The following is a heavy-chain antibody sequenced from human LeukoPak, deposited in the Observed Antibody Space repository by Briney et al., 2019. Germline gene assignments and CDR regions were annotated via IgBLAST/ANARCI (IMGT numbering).Heavy chain of an antibody. CDR1: GFTFSSYG. J-gene: IGHJ4*02. CDR3: AKDLTVGDYYYDSSVISGN. V-gene: IGHV3-23*01. D-gene: IGHD3-22*01. CDR2: ISGSGGST. Sequence: GGTLRLSCAASGFTFSSYGMSWVRQAPGKGLEWVSAISGSGGSTYYADSVKGRFTISRDNSKNTLYLQMNSLRAEDTAVYYCAKDLTVGDYYYDSSVISGNWGQGTLVTVSS.